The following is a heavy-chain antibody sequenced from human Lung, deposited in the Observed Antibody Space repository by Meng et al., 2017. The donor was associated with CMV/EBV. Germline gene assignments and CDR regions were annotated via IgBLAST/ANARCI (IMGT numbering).Heavy chain of an antibody. D-gene: IGHD2/OR15-2a*01. Sequence: SCKASRYTFTTYYLHWVRQDPGQGVEWMGISKPSGDDTSYAQRFQSRVTMTRDTSTSTVYMELSSLRSEDTAMYYCARANYFEWFDPWGQGTLVTVSS. J-gene: IGHJ5*02. V-gene: IGHV1-46*01. CDR1: RYTFTTYY. CDR3: ARANYFEWFDP. CDR2: SKPSGDDT.